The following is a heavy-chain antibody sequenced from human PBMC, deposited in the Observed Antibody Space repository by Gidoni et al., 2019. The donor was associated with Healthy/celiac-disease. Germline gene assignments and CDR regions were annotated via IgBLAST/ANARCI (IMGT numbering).Heavy chain of an antibody. J-gene: IGHJ4*02. V-gene: IGHV3-30*18. CDR2: ISYDGSNK. Sequence: QVQLVESGGGVVQPGRSLRLSCAASGFPFSSYGMHWVRQAPGKGLEWVAVISYDGSNKYYADSVKGRFTISRDNSKNTLYLQMNSLRAEDTAVYYCAKITRLGYYFDYWGQGTLVTVSS. CDR1: GFPFSSYG. CDR3: AKITRLGYYFDY. D-gene: IGHD6-19*01.